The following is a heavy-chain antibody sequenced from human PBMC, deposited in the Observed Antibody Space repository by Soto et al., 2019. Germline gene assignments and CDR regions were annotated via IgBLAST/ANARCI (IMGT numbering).Heavy chain of an antibody. CDR2: ITHSGST. V-gene: IGHV4-34*01. J-gene: IGHJ4*02. Sequence: SETLSLTCAVYGGSFSGYYWTWIRQPPGKGLEWIGEITHSGSTNYNPSLKSRVTISVDTSKNQFSLNLNSVTAADTAVYYCARSSIPGWCYWGQGTLVTVSS. CDR3: ARSSIPGWCY. D-gene: IGHD3-3*02. CDR1: GGSFSGYY.